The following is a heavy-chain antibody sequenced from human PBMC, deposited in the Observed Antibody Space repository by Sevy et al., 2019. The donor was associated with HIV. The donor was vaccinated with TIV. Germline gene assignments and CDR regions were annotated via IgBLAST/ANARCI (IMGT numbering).Heavy chain of an antibody. J-gene: IGHJ6*02. Sequence: GGSLRLSCAASGFTFNNAWMNWVRQAPGKGLEWVGRIKSGADGGASDYAAPVKGRFTISSDDSKDTLYLQMNTLKTEDTAVYFCTTMVTTFDYFYGMDVWGQGTTVTVSS. CDR2: IKSGADGGAS. D-gene: IGHD3-16*01. V-gene: IGHV3-15*07. CDR3: TTMVTTFDYFYGMDV. CDR1: GFTFNNAW.